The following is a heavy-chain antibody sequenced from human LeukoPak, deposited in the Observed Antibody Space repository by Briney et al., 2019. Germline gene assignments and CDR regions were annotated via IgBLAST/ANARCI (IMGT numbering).Heavy chain of an antibody. CDR2: TYSGGTT. Sequence: GGSLRLSCAASGFTFSNYAMTWVRQAPGKGLAWVSVTYSGGTTHYADSVKGRFTISRDTSKNTLYLQMNSLRAEDTAVYYCARGKSGSSHDYWGQGTLVTVSS. D-gene: IGHD1-26*01. CDR3: ARGKSGSSHDY. J-gene: IGHJ4*02. V-gene: IGHV3-53*01. CDR1: GFTFSNYA.